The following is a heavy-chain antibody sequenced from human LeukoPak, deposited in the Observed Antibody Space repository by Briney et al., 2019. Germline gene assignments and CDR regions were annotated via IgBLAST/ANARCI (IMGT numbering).Heavy chain of an antibody. Sequence: SETLSLTCTVSGGSIGSYYWGFVRQPPRKGLEWIGSVSYSGSTNYNPSLKSRVTISVDTSKNQFSLELSSVTAADTAVYFCARHRVGVNFDYWAREPWSPSPQ. D-gene: IGHD3-16*01. CDR2: VSYSGST. CDR1: GGSIGSYY. CDR3: ARHRVGVNFDY. V-gene: IGHV4-59*08. J-gene: IGHJ4*02.